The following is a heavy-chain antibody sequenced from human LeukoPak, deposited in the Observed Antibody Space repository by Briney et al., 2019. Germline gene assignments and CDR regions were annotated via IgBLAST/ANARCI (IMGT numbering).Heavy chain of an antibody. D-gene: IGHD1-26*01. CDR3: AKAASGSYYPPYFDF. J-gene: IGHJ4*02. CDR2: ISSSGGRT. CDR1: GFTFSSYA. Sequence: GGSLRLSCAASGFTFSSYAMSWVRQAPGKGLEGVSTISSSGGRTYYADSVKGRFTISRDNSKNTLYLQMNSLRAEDTAVYYCAKAASGSYYPPYFDFWGQGTLVTVSS. V-gene: IGHV3-23*01.